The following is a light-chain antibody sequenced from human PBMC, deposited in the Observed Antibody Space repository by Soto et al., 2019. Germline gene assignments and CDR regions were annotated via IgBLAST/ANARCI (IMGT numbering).Light chain of an antibody. V-gene: IGLV1-47*01. CDR3: ASWDDSLSGFVV. J-gene: IGLJ2*01. Sequence: QSVLTQPPSASGTPGQRVTISCSGSRSNIGSNYVFWYQQLPGTAPKVLLYRNSQRPSGVPDRFSGSKSGTSASLAISGLRSEDEADYYCASWDDSLSGFVVFGGGTQLTVL. CDR1: RSNIGSNY. CDR2: RNS.